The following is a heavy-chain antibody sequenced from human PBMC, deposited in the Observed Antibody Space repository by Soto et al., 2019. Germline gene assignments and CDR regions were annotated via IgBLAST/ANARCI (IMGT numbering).Heavy chain of an antibody. CDR2: LYDVHGS. CDR1: GLTISGIKY. D-gene: IGHD1-1*01. Sequence: DVQLVESGGGLIQPGESLRLSCAAFGLTISGIKYVAWVRQAPGKGLEWVSALYDVHGSFYADSVRGRFTTSSDSSKTTVYLQMNDLRPDDTAVYYCATWHELEHAFDIWGQGTTVTFSS. J-gene: IGHJ3*02. V-gene: IGHV3-53*01. CDR3: ATWHELEHAFDI.